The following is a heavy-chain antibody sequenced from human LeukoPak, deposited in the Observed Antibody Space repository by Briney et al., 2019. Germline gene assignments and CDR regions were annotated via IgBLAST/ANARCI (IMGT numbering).Heavy chain of an antibody. D-gene: IGHD5-18*01. CDR3: ASEGSAMVTPMFDY. V-gene: IGHV3-30*04. CDR1: GFTFSSYA. Sequence: GGSLRLSCAASGFTFSSYAMHWVRQAPGKGLEWVAVISYDGSNKYYADSVKGRFTISRDNSKNTLYLQMNSLRAEDTAVYYCASEGSAMVTPMFDYWGQGTLVTVSS. J-gene: IGHJ4*02. CDR2: ISYDGSNK.